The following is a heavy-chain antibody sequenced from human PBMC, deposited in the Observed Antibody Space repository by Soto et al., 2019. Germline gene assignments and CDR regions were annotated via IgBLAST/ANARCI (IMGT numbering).Heavy chain of an antibody. J-gene: IGHJ4*02. CDR1: GGSISSGDYY. CDR3: AGVDSSNWLDY. CDR2: IYYSGST. D-gene: IGHD6-13*01. V-gene: IGHV4-31*03. Sequence: QVQLQESGPGLVKPSQTLSLTCTVSGGSISSGDYYWSWIRQYPGKGLEWIGYIYYSGSTYYNPTVKSRVTISLDPAKNQFALKLNSLTAADTAVYFCAGVDSSNWLDYWGQGTLVPVSS.